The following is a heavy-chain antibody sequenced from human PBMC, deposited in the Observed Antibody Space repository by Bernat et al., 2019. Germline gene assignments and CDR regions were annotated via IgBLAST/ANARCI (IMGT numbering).Heavy chain of an antibody. CDR3: ARGVVVVYAQLDY. Sequence: QVQLQQWGAGLLEPSETLSLTCAVYGGSFSGYYCTWIRLPPGKGLEWIGEVHPSGSTNYNPSLKSRVTISVDTSGNQFSLKLSSVTAADTAVYYCARGVVVVYAQLDYWGQGTLVTVSS. V-gene: IGHV4-34*01. D-gene: IGHD2-8*02. CDR1: GGSFSGYY. J-gene: IGHJ4*02. CDR2: VHPSGST.